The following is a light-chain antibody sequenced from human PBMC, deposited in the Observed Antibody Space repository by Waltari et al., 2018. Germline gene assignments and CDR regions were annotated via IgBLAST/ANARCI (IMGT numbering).Light chain of an antibody. J-gene: IGLJ1*01. Sequence: QSVLTRPPSVSGAPGQRVTLSCTGSSTNIGAGYDVHWYQQLPGTAPKLLIHGNSNRPSGVPDRFSGSKSGTSASLASTGLQADDEADYFCQSYDISLSAYVFGTGTKVTVL. CDR3: QSYDISLSAYV. CDR2: GNS. V-gene: IGLV1-40*01. CDR1: STNIGAGYD.